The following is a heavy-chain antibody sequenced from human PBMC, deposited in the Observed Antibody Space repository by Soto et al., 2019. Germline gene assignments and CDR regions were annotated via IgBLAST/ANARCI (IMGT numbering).Heavy chain of an antibody. V-gene: IGHV3-7*04. CDR3: ARGGYGDYVNFFDS. D-gene: IGHD4-17*01. CDR2: IKKDGSEK. J-gene: IGHJ4*02. CDR1: GFTFSSYW. Sequence: EVQLVESGGGLVQPGGSLRLSCAASGFTFSSYWMSWVRQAPGKGLEWVANIKKDGSEKYYVDSVKGRFTISRDNAKNSMYLQMNSLRAEDTAVYYCARGGYGDYVNFFDSWGQGTLVTVSS.